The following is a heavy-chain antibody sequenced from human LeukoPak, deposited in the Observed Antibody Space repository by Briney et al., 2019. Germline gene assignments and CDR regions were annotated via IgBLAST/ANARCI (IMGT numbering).Heavy chain of an antibody. CDR3: ARRKIAVAGRIIDY. CDR1: GGSISSSNW. D-gene: IGHD6-19*01. V-gene: IGHV4-4*02. J-gene: IGHJ4*02. CDR2: IYHSGST. Sequence: PSETLSLTCAVSGGSISSSNWWSWVRQPPGKGLEWIGEIYHSGSTNYNPSLKSRVTISVDTSKNQFSLKLSSVTAADTAVYYCARRKIAVAGRIIDYWGQGTLVTVSS.